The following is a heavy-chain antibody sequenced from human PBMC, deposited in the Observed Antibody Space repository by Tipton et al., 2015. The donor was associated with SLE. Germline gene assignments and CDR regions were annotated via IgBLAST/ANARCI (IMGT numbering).Heavy chain of an antibody. V-gene: IGHV3-49*04. CDR2: IRNKAYGGTT. CDR3: STSGGSH. D-gene: IGHD1-1*01. CDR1: GFTFGDYA. J-gene: IGHJ4*02. Sequence: SLRLSCTASGFTFGDYAISWVRQAPGKGLEWVGFIRNKAYGGTTEYAASVKGRFTVSRDDSKNTLYLQMNNLKTEDTAVYYCSTSGGSHWGQGTLVTVSS.